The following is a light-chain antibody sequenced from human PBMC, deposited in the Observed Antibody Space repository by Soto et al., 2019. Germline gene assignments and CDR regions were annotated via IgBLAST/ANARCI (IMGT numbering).Light chain of an antibody. Sequence: EIVMTQSPATLSASPGERATLSCRASQSVSSNLGWYQQQPGQAPRLLIYGASTRATGIPARFSGSGSGTEFTLTISSLQSEDFVVYYCQQYNNWPPLTFGGGTKVEIK. CDR3: QQYNNWPPLT. V-gene: IGKV3-15*01. J-gene: IGKJ4*01. CDR2: GAS. CDR1: QSVSSN.